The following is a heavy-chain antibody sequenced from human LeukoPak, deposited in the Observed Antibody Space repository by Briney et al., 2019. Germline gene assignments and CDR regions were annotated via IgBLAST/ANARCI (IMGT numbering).Heavy chain of an antibody. Sequence: GESLKISCKGSGYRFNFYRIAMMRQKPRKGLKRMGIINPGDSDPTYSPSFQGQVTISVDKSITTAYLQWSSLKASDTAMYYCARRDSGSYGFDIWGQGTVVTVSS. CDR1: GYRFNFYR. V-gene: IGHV5-51*01. D-gene: IGHD1-26*01. J-gene: IGHJ3*02. CDR2: INPGDSDP. CDR3: ARRDSGSYGFDI.